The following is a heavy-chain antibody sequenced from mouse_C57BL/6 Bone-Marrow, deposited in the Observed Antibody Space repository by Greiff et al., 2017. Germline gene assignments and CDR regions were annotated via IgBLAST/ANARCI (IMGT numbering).Heavy chain of an antibody. J-gene: IGHJ3*01. Sequence: EVKLVESGPGLVKPSQSLSLTCSVTGYSITSGYYWNWIRQFPGNKLEWMGYIGYDGSNNYNPSLKNRISITRDTSKNQFFLKLNSVTTEDTATYYCARDGYWFAYWGQGTLVTVSA. CDR1: GYSITSGYY. V-gene: IGHV3-6*01. CDR3: ARDGYWFAY. CDR2: IGYDGSN. D-gene: IGHD2-2*01.